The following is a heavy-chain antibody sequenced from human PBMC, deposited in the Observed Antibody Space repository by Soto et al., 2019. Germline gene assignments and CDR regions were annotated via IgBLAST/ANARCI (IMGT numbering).Heavy chain of an antibody. J-gene: IGHJ6*02. CDR2: ISSSGSST. CDR1: GFTLNDYY. Sequence: QVQLVESGGGLVKPGGSLRLSCAASGFTLNDYYMNWIRQAPGKGLEWVSDISSSGSSTNYADSVKGRFTISRDNAKNSLYRQMNSQRAEDTAVYYCAREDAYRGIRGVSHRVYYGMDVWGQGTTVTVSS. V-gene: IGHV3-11*06. CDR3: AREDAYRGIRGVSHRVYYGMDV. D-gene: IGHD3-10*01.